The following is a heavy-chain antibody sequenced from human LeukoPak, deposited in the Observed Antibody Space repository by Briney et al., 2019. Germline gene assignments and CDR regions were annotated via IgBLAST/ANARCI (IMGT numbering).Heavy chain of an antibody. V-gene: IGHV1-2*02. Sequence: EASVKVSCKASGYTFTDYFIHWVRQAPGQGLEWMGWIFPNSGGTNYAQNFQGRVTMTRDTSISTAYMELSRLRSADTALYYCVRDRSELPFDSWGQGTLVTVSS. CDR2: IFPNSGGT. CDR1: GYTFTDYF. CDR3: VRDRSELPFDS. J-gene: IGHJ4*02. D-gene: IGHD3-3*01.